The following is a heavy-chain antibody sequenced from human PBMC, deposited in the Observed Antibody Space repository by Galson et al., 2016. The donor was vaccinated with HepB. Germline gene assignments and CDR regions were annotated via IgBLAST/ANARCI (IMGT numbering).Heavy chain of an antibody. J-gene: IGHJ4*02. V-gene: IGHV5-51*01. CDR3: VREDERGYESAFF. CDR2: IHPGDSDT. D-gene: IGHD5-12*01. Sequence: QSGAEVKKPGEALKISCKGSGYSYTSYWIGWVRQMPGKGLEWMGIIHPGDSDTRYSPSLEGQVTISADKSINTAYLQWSSLKASDTAMYYCVREDERGYESAFFWGQGTLVTVSS. CDR1: GYSYTSYW.